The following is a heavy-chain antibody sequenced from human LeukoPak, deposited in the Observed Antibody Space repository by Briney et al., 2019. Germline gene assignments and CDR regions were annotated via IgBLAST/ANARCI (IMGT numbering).Heavy chain of an antibody. Sequence: PSQTLSLTCGVSGGSISGTNWWSWVRQPPGQGLEWIGEISLAGQTNYNPSLNGRVTMSLDKSSSQLSRHLTSVTAADTATYFCSRESGPFCPFGYWGQGNLVIVSS. J-gene: IGHJ4*02. V-gene: IGHV4/OR15-8*02. CDR3: SRESGPFCPFGY. CDR2: ISLAGQT. D-gene: IGHD1-26*01. CDR1: GGSISGTNW.